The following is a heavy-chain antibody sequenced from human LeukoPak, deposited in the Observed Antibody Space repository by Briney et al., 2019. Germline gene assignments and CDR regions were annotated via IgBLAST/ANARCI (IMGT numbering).Heavy chain of an antibody. Sequence: SVKASCKASGGTFSSYAISWVRQAPGQGLEWMGRIIPILGIANYAQKFQGRVTITADKSTSTAYMELSSLRSEDTAVYYCAVARGYSYGYFDYWGQGTLVTVSS. CDR2: IIPILGIA. D-gene: IGHD5-18*01. V-gene: IGHV1-69*04. CDR1: GGTFSSYA. CDR3: AVARGYSYGYFDY. J-gene: IGHJ4*02.